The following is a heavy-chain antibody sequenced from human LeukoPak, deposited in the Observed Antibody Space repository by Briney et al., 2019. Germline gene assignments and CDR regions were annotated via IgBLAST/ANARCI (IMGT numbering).Heavy chain of an antibody. CDR1: GGSISGYY. J-gene: IGHJ4*02. CDR3: ARASDTAMVHFDY. Sequence: SETLSLTCTVSGGSISGYYWSWIRQPPGKGPEWIGYIYYSGSTNYNPSLKSRVTISVDTSKNQFSLKMNSVTAADTAVYYCARASDTAMVHFDYWGQGTLVTVSS. CDR2: IYYSGST. D-gene: IGHD5-18*01. V-gene: IGHV4-59*12.